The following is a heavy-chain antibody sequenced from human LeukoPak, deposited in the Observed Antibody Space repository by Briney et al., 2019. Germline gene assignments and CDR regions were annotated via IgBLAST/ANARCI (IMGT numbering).Heavy chain of an antibody. Sequence: RPSETLSLTCTVSGVSISSGGYYWSWIRQHPGKGLEWIGYIYYSGSTYYNPSLKSRVTISVDTSKNQFSLKLSSVTAADTAVYYCARDYYDSSGHQYGMDVWGQGTTVTVSS. V-gene: IGHV4-31*03. CDR3: ARDYYDSSGHQYGMDV. J-gene: IGHJ6*02. D-gene: IGHD3-22*01. CDR1: GVSISSGGYY. CDR2: IYYSGST.